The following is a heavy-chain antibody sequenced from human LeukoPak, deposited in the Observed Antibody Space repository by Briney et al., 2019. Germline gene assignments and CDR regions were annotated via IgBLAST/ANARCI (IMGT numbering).Heavy chain of an antibody. CDR2: INSEGSRT. CDR1: GFTFSSYW. D-gene: IGHD1/OR15-1a*01. J-gene: IGHJ4*02. CDR3: ARAEQLTFDY. Sequence: PGGSLRLSCAASGFTFSSYWMHWVRHAPGKGLVWVSRINSEGSRTSYADSVKGRFTISRDNAKNTLYLQMNSLRAEDTAVYYCARAEQLTFDYWGQGTLVTVSS. V-gene: IGHV3-74*01.